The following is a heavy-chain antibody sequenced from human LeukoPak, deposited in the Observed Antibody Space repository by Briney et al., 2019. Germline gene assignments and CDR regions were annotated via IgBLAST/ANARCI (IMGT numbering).Heavy chain of an antibody. D-gene: IGHD3-10*01. CDR1: GYTFTSYD. V-gene: IGHV1-8*01. J-gene: IGHJ6*03. Sequence: ASVKVSCKASGYTFTSYDIIWVRQATGQGREWMGWVNPNSGNTGYAQKYQGRVPMTRNTSISTAYMELSSLRSEDTAVYYCARVGYYGSGSYLSYYYYMDVWGKGTTVTVSS. CDR3: ARVGYYGSGSYLSYYYYMDV. CDR2: VNPNSGNT.